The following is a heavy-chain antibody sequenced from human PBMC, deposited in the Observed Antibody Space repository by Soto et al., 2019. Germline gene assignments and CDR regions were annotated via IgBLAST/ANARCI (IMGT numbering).Heavy chain of an antibody. J-gene: IGHJ3*02. CDR2: IKQDGSEK. CDR3: ARDSSNYDFWSGYFIDAFDI. Sequence: GGSLRLSCAASGFTFSSYWMSWVRQAPGKGLEWVANIKQDGSEKYYVDSVKGRFTISRDNAKNSLYLQMNSLRAEDTAVYYCARDSSNYDFWSGYFIDAFDIWGQGTMVTVSS. D-gene: IGHD3-3*01. CDR1: GFTFSSYW. V-gene: IGHV3-7*01.